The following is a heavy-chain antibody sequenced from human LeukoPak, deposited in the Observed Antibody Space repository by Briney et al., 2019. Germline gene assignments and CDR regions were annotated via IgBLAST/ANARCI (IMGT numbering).Heavy chain of an antibody. J-gene: IGHJ1*01. D-gene: IGHD3-16*01. CDR3: AGGALDY. CDR1: GFTFSDYW. CDR2: INQDGSEQ. V-gene: IGHV3-7*04. Sequence: PVGSLRLSCAASGFTFSDYWMTWVRQAPGQGLAWVAHINQDGSEQHFVGSVQGRFTISRDNAKNSLYLQMDSLRAEDTAVYYCAGGALDYWGQGTPVTVSS.